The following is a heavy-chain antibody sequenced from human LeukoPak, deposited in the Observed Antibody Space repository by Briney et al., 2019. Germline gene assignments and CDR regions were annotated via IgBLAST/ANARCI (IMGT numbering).Heavy chain of an antibody. CDR1: GYTFISYG. CDR2: ISAYNGNT. V-gene: IGHV1-18*01. D-gene: IGHD5-18*01. J-gene: IGHJ6*02. Sequence: GASVKVSCKASGYTFISYGISWVRQAPGQGLEWMGWISAYNGNTNYAQKLQGRVTMTTDTSTSTAYMELRSLRSDDTAVYYCAGVEGYSYGPDYGMDVWSQGTTVTVSS. CDR3: AGVEGYSYGPDYGMDV.